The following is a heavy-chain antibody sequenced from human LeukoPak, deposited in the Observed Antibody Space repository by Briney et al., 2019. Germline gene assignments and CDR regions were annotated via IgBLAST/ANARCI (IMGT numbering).Heavy chain of an antibody. CDR3: ARGDCSSTICYSPMDV. Sequence: PSETLSLTCTVSGYSISSGYYWVWIRQSPGKGLEWIGSIYRSGSTNYNPSLKSRVTISVDTSKNQFSLKVNSVTAADTAVYYCARGDCSSTICYSPMDVWGKGTTVTVSS. CDR1: GYSISSGYY. J-gene: IGHJ6*03. V-gene: IGHV4-38-2*02. CDR2: IYRSGST. D-gene: IGHD2-2*01.